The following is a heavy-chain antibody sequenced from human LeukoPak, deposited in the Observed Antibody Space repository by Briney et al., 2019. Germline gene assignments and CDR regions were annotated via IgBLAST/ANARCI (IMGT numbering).Heavy chain of an antibody. D-gene: IGHD4/OR15-4a*01. CDR1: GGSINSYH. CDR2: IYYSGST. J-gene: IGHJ4*02. Sequence: SETLSLTCTVSGGSINSYHWSWIRQPPGKGLEWIGYIYYSGSTNYNPSLKSRVTISVDTSKNQFALKLSSVTAADTAVYYCARQRGASHFDYWGQGTLVTVSP. CDR3: ARQRGASHFDY. V-gene: IGHV4-59*08.